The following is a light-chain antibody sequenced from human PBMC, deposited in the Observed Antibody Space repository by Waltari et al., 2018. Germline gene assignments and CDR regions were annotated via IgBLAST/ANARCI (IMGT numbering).Light chain of an antibody. V-gene: IGLV1-51*01. J-gene: IGLJ1*01. Sequence: QSVLTQPPSVSAAPGQKVTISCSGSSSNIGPNYVAWYQQFSGTVPKLLIYDNTERPSGISDRFSGSKSGTSATLAITGLQIGDEADYYCGAWDDSLGARYVFGTGTKVTVL. CDR3: GAWDDSLGARYV. CDR1: SSNIGPNY. CDR2: DNT.